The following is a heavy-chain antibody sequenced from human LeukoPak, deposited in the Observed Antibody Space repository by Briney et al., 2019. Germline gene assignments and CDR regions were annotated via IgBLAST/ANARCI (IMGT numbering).Heavy chain of an antibody. D-gene: IGHD6-13*01. CDR1: GGSISSYY. V-gene: IGHV4-59*01. J-gene: IGHJ6*03. CDR2: IYYSGST. Sequence: SETLSLTCTVSGGSISSYYWSWIRQPPGKGLEWIGYIYYSGSTNYNPSLKSRVAISVDTSKNQFSLKLSSVTAADTAVYYCARAVSWTDYYYYMDVWGKGTTVTVSS. CDR3: ARAVSWTDYYYYMDV.